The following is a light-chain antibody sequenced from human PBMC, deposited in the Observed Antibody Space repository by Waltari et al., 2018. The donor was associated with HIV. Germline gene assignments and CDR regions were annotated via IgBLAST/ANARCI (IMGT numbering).Light chain of an antibody. CDR3: QQSFSSPYT. CDR1: QTISNF. V-gene: IGKV1-39*01. J-gene: IGKJ2*01. CDR2: AAS. Sequence: DIQMTQSPSSLSASVGDRVTITCRASQTISNFLNWYQQKPGKAPNLIIYAASSLQSGVPSRFSGSGSGTDFTLTVSSLQSDDLATYYCQQSFSSPYTFGQGTKLEIK.